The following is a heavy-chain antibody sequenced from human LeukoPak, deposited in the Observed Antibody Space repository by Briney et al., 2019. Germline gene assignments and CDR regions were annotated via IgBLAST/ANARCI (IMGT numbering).Heavy chain of an antibody. CDR3: ASGEYSRTRLGY. V-gene: IGHV1-18*01. J-gene: IGHJ4*02. Sequence: GASVTVSCTASGYTFTSYGISWVRQAPGQGLEWMGWISAYNGNTNYAQKLQGRVTMTTDTSTSTAYMELRSLRSDDTAVYYCASGEYSRTRLGYWGQGTLVTVSS. CDR2: ISAYNGNT. D-gene: IGHD6-6*01. CDR1: GYTFTSYG.